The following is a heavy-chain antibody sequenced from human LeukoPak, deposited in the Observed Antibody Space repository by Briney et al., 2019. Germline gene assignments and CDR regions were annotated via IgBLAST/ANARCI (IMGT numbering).Heavy chain of an antibody. CDR1: GYTFTGYY. D-gene: IGHD6-13*01. J-gene: IGHJ4*02. Sequence: ASVKVSCKASGYTFTGYYMHWVRQAPGQGLEWMGWINPNSGGTNYAQKFQGRVTMTRDTSISTAYMELSRLRSDDTAVYYCARDGRIAAAGGDFDYWGQGTLVTVSS. CDR3: ARDGRIAAAGGDFDY. V-gene: IGHV1-2*02. CDR2: INPNSGGT.